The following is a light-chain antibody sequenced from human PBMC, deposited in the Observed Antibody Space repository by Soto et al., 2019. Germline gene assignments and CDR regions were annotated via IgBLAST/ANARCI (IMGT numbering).Light chain of an antibody. V-gene: IGLV2-14*01. CDR2: DVS. CDR1: SRTVGGYNY. J-gene: IGLJ2*01. CDR3: SSYTSSSTVV. Sequence: QSALTQPASVSGSPGQSITISAPGTSRTVGGYNYVSWYQQHPGKAPKLMIYDVSNRPSGVSNRFSGSKSVNTASLTISGLQAEDEADYYCSSYTSSSTVVFGGGTKLTVL.